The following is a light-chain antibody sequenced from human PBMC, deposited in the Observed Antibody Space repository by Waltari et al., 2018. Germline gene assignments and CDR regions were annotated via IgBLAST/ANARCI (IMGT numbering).Light chain of an antibody. Sequence: QSVLTQPPSVSAAPGQKVTISCSGSSSNIGNNYVSWYQQLPGTAPKLLIDENKQRRSGIPDRVSGSRSGTSATLGITGLQTGDEADYYCGTWDSSLSAWVFGGGTKLTVL. V-gene: IGLV1-51*02. CDR1: SSNIGNNY. CDR2: ENK. CDR3: GTWDSSLSAWV. J-gene: IGLJ3*02.